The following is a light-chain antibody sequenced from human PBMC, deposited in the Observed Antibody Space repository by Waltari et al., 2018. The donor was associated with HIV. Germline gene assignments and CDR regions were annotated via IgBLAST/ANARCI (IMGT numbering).Light chain of an antibody. V-gene: IGKV4-1*01. J-gene: IGKJ2*01. Sequence: DIVMTQSPDSLAVSLGERATINCKSSQSVLYSSNNKNYLGWYQQEPGQPPKLLIYWASTRESGVPDRFSGSGSGTDFTLTISSLQAEDVAVYYCQQYFSIPYTFGQGTKLEIK. CDR3: QQYFSIPYT. CDR1: QSVLYSSNNKNY. CDR2: WAS.